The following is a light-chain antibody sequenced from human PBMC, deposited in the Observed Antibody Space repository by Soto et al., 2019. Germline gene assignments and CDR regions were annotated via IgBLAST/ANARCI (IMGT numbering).Light chain of an antibody. CDR2: GAS. J-gene: IGKJ1*01. V-gene: IGKV1-6*01. CDR3: LQDYNYPRT. Sequence: AIQMTQSPSSLSASVGDRGTITCRASQGIRNDLGWYQQKPGKAPKLLIYGASSLQSGVPSRFSGSGSGTDFTLTISSLQPEDFATYYCLQDYNYPRTFGQGTKVDIK. CDR1: QGIRND.